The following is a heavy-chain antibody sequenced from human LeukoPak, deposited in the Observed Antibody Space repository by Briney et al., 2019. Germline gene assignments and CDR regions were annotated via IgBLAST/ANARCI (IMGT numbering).Heavy chain of an antibody. V-gene: IGHV1-2*02. CDR3: ARGRGYNYGYWFDY. CDR2: INPNSGGT. D-gene: IGHD5-18*01. Sequence: ASVKVSCKASGYTFTGYYMHWVRQAPGQGLEWMGWINPNSGGTNYAQKFQGRVTMTRDTSTSTVYMELSSLRSEDTAVYYCARGRGYNYGYWFDYWGQGTLVTVSS. CDR1: GYTFTGYY. J-gene: IGHJ4*02.